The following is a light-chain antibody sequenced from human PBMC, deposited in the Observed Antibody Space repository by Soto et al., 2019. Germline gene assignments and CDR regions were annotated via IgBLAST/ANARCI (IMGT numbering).Light chain of an antibody. CDR3: AAWDNSLYGPV. V-gene: IGLV1-44*01. J-gene: IGLJ3*02. CDR1: SSNIGSNA. Sequence: QSVLTQPPSSSGTPGQRVTISCSGSSSNIGSNAVTWYQHLPGTTPKLLIYSNDQRHSGVPDRFSGSKSGTSASLAISGLQSEDEADYYCAAWDNSLYGPVLGGGTKVTVL. CDR2: SND.